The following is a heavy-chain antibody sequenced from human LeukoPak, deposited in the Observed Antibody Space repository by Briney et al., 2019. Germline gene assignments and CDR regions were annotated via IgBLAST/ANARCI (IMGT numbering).Heavy chain of an antibody. D-gene: IGHD3-16*02. CDR3: AKDKRMITFGGVIVS. CDR1: GFTFDDYA. Sequence: GGSLRLSCAASGFTFDDYAMHWVRQAPGKGLEWVSGISWNSGSIGYADSVKGRFTISRDNAKNSLYLQMNSLRAEDTALYYCAKDKRMITFGGVIVSWGQGTLVTVSS. J-gene: IGHJ4*02. CDR2: ISWNSGSI. V-gene: IGHV3-9*01.